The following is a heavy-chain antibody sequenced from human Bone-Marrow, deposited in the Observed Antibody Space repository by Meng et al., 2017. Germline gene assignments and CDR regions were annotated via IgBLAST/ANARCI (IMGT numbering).Heavy chain of an antibody. J-gene: IGHJ3*02. V-gene: IGHV5-51*01. Sequence: KVSCKGSGYSFTSYWIGWVRQMPGKGLEWMGIIYPGDSDTRYSPSFQGQVTISADKSISTAYLQWSSLKASDTAMYYCASRDYDFWSGHWGASDIWGQGTMVTVSS. CDR1: GYSFTSYW. CDR3: ASRDYDFWSGHWGASDI. D-gene: IGHD3-3*01. CDR2: IYPGDSDT.